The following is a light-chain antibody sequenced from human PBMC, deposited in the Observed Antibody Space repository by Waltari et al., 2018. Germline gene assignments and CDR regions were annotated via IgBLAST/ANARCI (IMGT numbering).Light chain of an antibody. Sequence: QSALTQPRSVSGSPGQSVTISCTGTSSDVGYYNYVSWYQQHPGKAPKLMIYDFNERPSGVPDRFSGSKSGTTASLTISGLQAEDEADYYCCSYAGSYLRVFGGGTKLTVL. CDR3: CSYAGSYLRV. CDR1: SSDVGYYNY. CDR2: DFN. V-gene: IGLV2-11*01. J-gene: IGLJ2*01.